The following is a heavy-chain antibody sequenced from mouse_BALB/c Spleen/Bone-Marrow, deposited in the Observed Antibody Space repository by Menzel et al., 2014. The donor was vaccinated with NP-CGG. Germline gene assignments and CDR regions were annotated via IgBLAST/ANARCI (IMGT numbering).Heavy chain of an antibody. CDR2: IWAGGST. V-gene: IGHV2-9*02. Sequence: VMLVESGPGLVAPSQSLSITCTVSGFSLTSYGVHWVRQPPGKGLEWLGVIWAGGSTNYNSALMSRLSIGKDNSKSQVFLKMNSLQTDDTAMYYCVRDYGSSYYAMDYWGQGTSVTVSS. D-gene: IGHD1-1*01. CDR3: VRDYGSSYYAMDY. CDR1: GFSLTSYG. J-gene: IGHJ4*01.